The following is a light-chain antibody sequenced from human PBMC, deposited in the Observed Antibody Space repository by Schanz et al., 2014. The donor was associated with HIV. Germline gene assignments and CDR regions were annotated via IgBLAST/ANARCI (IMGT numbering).Light chain of an antibody. CDR2: QAS. J-gene: IGKJ1*01. CDR1: QNIGRW. V-gene: IGKV1-5*03. Sequence: DIQMTQSPSTLSASVGDRVTITCRASQNIGRWLTWYQQKPGKAPNLLIYQASILKTGVPSRFSGSGSVTEFNLTISSLRPDDVGTYFCHQYDSSSWTFGQGTKVEIK. CDR3: HQYDSSSWT.